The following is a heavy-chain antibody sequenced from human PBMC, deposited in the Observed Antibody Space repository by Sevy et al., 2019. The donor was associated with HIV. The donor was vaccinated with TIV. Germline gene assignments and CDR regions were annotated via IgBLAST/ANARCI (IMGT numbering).Heavy chain of an antibody. CDR3: ARGPPDGSYDYFDY. CDR1: GFTFITYN. CDR2: VSGSSNYI. V-gene: IGHV3-21*06. J-gene: IGHJ4*02. D-gene: IGHD1-26*01. Sequence: GESLKISCAASGFTFITYNMNWVRQAPGKGLEWVSSVSGSSNYIYYAASLKGRFIISRDNAKNTLYLQINSLRADDTAVYYCARGPPDGSYDYFDYWGQGTLVTVSS.